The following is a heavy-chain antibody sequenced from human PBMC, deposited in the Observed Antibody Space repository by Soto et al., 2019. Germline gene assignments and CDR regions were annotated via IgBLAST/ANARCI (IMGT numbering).Heavy chain of an antibody. Sequence: ASVKVSCKASGGTFSSYAISWVRQAPGQGLEWMGGIIPIFGTANYAQKFQGRVTITADESTSTAYMELSSLRSEDTAVYYCARAPVVQDANAFDIWGQGTMVTVSS. CDR1: GGTFSSYA. CDR2: IIPIFGTA. D-gene: IGHD2-2*01. J-gene: IGHJ3*02. V-gene: IGHV1-69*13. CDR3: ARAPVVQDANAFDI.